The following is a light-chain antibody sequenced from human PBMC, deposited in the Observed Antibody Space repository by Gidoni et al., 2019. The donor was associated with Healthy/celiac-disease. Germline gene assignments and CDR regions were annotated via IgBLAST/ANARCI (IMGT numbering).Light chain of an antibody. CDR2: DAS. V-gene: IGKV3-11*01. CDR1: QRVSSY. CDR3: QQRSNWPPVLT. J-gene: IGKJ4*01. Sequence: IVFTQSPATLSLSPGESATLSCRASQRVSSYLAWYQQKPGQAPRLLIYDASNRATGIPARFSGSGSGTDFTLTISSLEPEDFAVYYCQQRSNWPPVLTFGGGTKVEIK.